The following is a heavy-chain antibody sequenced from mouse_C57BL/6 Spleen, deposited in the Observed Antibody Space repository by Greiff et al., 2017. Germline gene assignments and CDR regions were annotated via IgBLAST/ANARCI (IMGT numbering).Heavy chain of an antibody. CDR1: GFTFSSYA. CDR2: ISSGGDYI. CDR3: TRDLRQLRLRPYYYAMDY. V-gene: IGHV5-9-1*02. Sequence: EVQLVESGEGLVKPGGSLKLSCAASGFTFSSYAMSWVRQTPEKRLEWVAYISSGGDYIYYADTVKGRFTISRDNARNTLYLQMSSLKSEDTAMYYCTRDLRQLRLRPYYYAMDYWGQGTSVTVSS. J-gene: IGHJ4*01. D-gene: IGHD3-2*02.